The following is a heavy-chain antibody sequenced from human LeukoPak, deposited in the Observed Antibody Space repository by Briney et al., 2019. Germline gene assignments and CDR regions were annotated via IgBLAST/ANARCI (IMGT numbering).Heavy chain of an antibody. CDR1: GFTFSGSF. V-gene: IGHV3-48*01. CDR3: ARTGLRGSYWYFDY. D-gene: IGHD1-26*01. CDR2: ISSSSSTI. Sequence: PGGSLRLSCAASGFTFSGSFMHWVRQASGKGLEWVSYISSSSSTIYYADSVKGRFTISRDNAKNSLYLQMNSLRAEDTAVYYCARTGLRGSYWYFDYWGQGTLVTVSS. J-gene: IGHJ4*02.